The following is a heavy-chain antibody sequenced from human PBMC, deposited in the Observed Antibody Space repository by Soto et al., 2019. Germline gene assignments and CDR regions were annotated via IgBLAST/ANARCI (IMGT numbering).Heavy chain of an antibody. J-gene: IGHJ4*02. D-gene: IGHD3-3*01. V-gene: IGHV4-31*03. Sequence: PSETLSLTCTVSGGSISSGGYYWSWIRQHPGKGLEWIGYIYYSGSTYYNPSLKSRVTISVDTSKNQFSLRLSSVTAADTAVYYCARDRSFLEWDYYFDYWGQGTLVTVSS. CDR3: ARDRSFLEWDYYFDY. CDR1: GGSISSGGYY. CDR2: IYYSGST.